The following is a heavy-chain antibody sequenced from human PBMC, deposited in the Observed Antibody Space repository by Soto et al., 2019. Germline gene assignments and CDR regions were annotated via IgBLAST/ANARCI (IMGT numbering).Heavy chain of an antibody. V-gene: IGHV3-23*01. CDR1: GFASGT. CDR2: ISASSGKI. Sequence: EVLLLESGGGLVRPGGSLRLSCAASGFASGTTWVRQTPGRGLEWVSGISASSGKIFYADSVTGRFTISKDNSKNTLYLQMDSLRDDDTAIYYCTQWDGYADVWGQGTTVIVSS. D-gene: IGHD1-26*01. CDR3: TQWDGYADV. J-gene: IGHJ6*02.